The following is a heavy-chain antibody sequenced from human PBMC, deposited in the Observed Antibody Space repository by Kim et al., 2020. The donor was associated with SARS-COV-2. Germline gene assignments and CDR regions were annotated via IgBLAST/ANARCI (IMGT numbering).Heavy chain of an antibody. CDR3: ARPLISVAYDD. D-gene: IGHD6-19*01. CDR2: VFHTGTT. V-gene: IGHV4-39*02. J-gene: IGHJ6*02. CDR1: GGSISGSSFY. Sequence: SETLSLTCTVSGGSISGSSFYWGWVRQPPGKGMEWIASVFHTGTTYYKPSLKSRVTISVDPSRNHFSLRMNSVTAADTAVYYCARPLISVAYDDWGHGST.